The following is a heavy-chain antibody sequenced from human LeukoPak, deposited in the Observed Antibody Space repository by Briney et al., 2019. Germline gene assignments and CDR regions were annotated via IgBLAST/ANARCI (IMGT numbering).Heavy chain of an antibody. CDR1: GGSISSGSYY. J-gene: IGHJ4*02. V-gene: IGHV4-39*01. D-gene: IGHD2-2*01. CDR3: ARHGGRTKDIVVVPAAPDY. CDR2: INHSGST. Sequence: SETLSLTCTVSGGSISSGSYYWSWIRQPPGKGLEWIGEINHSGSTNYNPSLKSRVTISVDTSKNQFSLKLSSVTAADTAVYYCARHGGRTKDIVVVPAAPDYWGQGTLVTVSS.